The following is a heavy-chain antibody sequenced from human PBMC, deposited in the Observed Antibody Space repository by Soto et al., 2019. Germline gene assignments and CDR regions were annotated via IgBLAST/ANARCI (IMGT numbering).Heavy chain of an antibody. CDR1: GYSFTSYW. CDR3: ARNYYDSSGYQEDYFDY. J-gene: IGHJ4*02. CDR2: IYPGDSDT. V-gene: IGHV5-51*01. D-gene: IGHD3-22*01. Sequence: GESLKISCKGSGYSFTSYWIGWVRQMPGKGLEWMGIIYPGDSDTRYSPSFQGQVTISADKSISTAYLQWSSLKASDTAMYYCARNYYDSSGYQEDYFDYWGQGTRVTVSS.